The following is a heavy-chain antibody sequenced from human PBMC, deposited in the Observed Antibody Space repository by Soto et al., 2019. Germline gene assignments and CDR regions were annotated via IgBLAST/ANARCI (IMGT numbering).Heavy chain of an antibody. CDR2: ISAYNGNT. CDR1: GYTFTSYG. Sequence: QVQLVQYGAEVKKPGASVKVSCKASGYTFTSYGSSWVRQSPGQGLEWMGWISAYNGNTKNGQKLQGRVTMTTDTSTSTAYMELRSLRSDATALYYCARDSPPVDYWGQGTLVTVSS. CDR3: ARDSPPVDY. J-gene: IGHJ4*02. V-gene: IGHV1-18*01.